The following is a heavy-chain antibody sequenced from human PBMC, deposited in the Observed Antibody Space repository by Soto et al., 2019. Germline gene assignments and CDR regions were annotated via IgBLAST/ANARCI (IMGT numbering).Heavy chain of an antibody. D-gene: IGHD2-2*01. CDR2: ISAYNGNT. CDR3: ARDIVVVAAAKVFYMDV. V-gene: IGHV1-18*01. Sequence: QVQLVQSGAEVKKPGASVKVSCKASGYTFTSYGISWVRQAPGQGLEWMGWISAYNGNTNYAQKLQGRGTMTTDTSTSTAYMELRSLRSDDTAVYYCARDIVVVAAAKVFYMDVWGKGTTVTVSS. CDR1: GYTFTSYG. J-gene: IGHJ6*03.